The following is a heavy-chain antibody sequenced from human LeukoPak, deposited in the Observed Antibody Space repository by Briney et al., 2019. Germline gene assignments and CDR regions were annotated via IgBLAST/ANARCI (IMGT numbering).Heavy chain of an antibody. CDR3: TRDYSNIWTAFDY. CDR1: GYTFTSYY. J-gene: IGHJ4*02. D-gene: IGHD6-13*01. CDR2: INPSGGST. Sequence: GASVKVSCKASGYTFTSYYMHWVRQAPGQGLEWMGIINPSGGSTSYAQKFQGRVTVTRDTSTSTVYMELSSLRSEDTAVYYCTRDYSNIWTAFDYWGQGTLVTVSS. V-gene: IGHV1-46*03.